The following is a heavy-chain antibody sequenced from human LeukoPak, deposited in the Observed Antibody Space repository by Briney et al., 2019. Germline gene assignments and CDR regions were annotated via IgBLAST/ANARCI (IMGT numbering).Heavy chain of an antibody. CDR3: ARHAGGYTHFDS. CDR2: IFHTGST. Sequence: PSETLSLTCTVSGDSINSYYWTWVRQPPGKRLEWIGYIFHTGSTNYNPSLKSRVTMSLDTSKNQFSLKLSSVTAADTAVYYCARHAGGYTHFDSWGQGALVTVSS. V-gene: IGHV4-59*08. D-gene: IGHD3-10*01. J-gene: IGHJ4*02. CDR1: GDSINSYY.